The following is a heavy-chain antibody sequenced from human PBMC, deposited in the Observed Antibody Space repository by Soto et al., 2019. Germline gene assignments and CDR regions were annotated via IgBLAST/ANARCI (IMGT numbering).Heavy chain of an antibody. CDR2: INTGNGNT. D-gene: IGHD3-16*02. CDR1: GYTFTSYD. CDR3: AKDLGVLSGRGVIANQLDY. V-gene: IGHV1-3*04. J-gene: IGHJ4*02. Sequence: GASVKVSCKASGYTFTSYDMHWVRQAPGQRLEWMGWINTGNGNTKYSQKFQGRVTITRDTSASTAYMELSSLRSEDTAVYYCAKDLGVLSGRGVIANQLDYLGQGTLVTVSS.